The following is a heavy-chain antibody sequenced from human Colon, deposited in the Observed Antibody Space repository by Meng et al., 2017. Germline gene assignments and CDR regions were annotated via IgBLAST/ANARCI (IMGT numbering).Heavy chain of an antibody. V-gene: IGHV4-34*02. Sequence: VQVPQGGAGLLKPSETLSLTCAVSGGSFSGFYWSWIRQPPGKGLEWIGEIDHLGISNYNSSLKGRLTMSVDTSKKQISLTLTSVTAADTAVYYCATGLRHGDWFDPWGPGTLVTVSS. CDR3: ATGLRHGDWFDP. CDR2: IDHLGIS. CDR1: GGSFSGFY. J-gene: IGHJ5*02. D-gene: IGHD4-17*01.